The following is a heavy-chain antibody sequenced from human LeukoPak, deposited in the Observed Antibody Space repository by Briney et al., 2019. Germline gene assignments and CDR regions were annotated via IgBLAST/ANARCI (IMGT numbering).Heavy chain of an antibody. Sequence: PSETLSLTCTVSGGSISSYYWSWIRQSPGKGLEWIGNIYYTGNTNYNPSLKSRVTMSVDTSKNQFSLKLSSVTAADTAVYYCARQDDYDILTGYFTGGVFDYWGQGTLVTVSS. CDR1: GGSISSYY. CDR3: ARQDDYDILTGYFTGGVFDY. V-gene: IGHV4-59*01. D-gene: IGHD3-9*01. CDR2: IYYTGNT. J-gene: IGHJ4*02.